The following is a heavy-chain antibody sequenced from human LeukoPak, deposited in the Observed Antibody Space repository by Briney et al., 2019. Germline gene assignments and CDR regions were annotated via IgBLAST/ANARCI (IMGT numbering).Heavy chain of an antibody. J-gene: IGHJ4*02. CDR1: GGSISSGDYY. V-gene: IGHV4-30-4*08. D-gene: IGHD2-2*02. Sequence: SETLSLTCTVSGGSISSGDYYWSWIRQPPGKCLEWIGYIYYSGSTYYNPSLKSRVTISVDTSKNQFSLKLSSVTAADTAVYYCARAWHERYCSSTSCYTAFEDYWGQGTLVTVSS. CDR3: ARAWHERYCSSTSCYTAFEDY. CDR2: IYYSGST.